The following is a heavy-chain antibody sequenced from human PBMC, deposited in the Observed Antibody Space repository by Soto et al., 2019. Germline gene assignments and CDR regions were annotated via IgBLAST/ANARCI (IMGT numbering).Heavy chain of an antibody. J-gene: IGHJ6*02. CDR3: ARPQISPPTPGAAADKGGMDV. Sequence: QVQLVECGGGVVQPGRSRRLSCAASGFIFNNYGMHWVGQAPGKGLEWVAVIWSDGSGSYYANSVKGRLTISRDNSKNTLYLQMSSGGADDTAVYYCARPQISPPTPGAAADKGGMDVWGQEPTVTVSS. CDR2: IWSDGSGS. V-gene: IGHV3-33*01. D-gene: IGHD6-13*01. CDR1: GFIFNNYG.